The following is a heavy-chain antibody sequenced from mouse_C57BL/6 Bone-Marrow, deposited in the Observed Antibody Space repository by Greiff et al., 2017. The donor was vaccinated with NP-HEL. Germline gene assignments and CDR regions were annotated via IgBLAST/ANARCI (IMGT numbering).Heavy chain of an antibody. CDR1: GYAFSSYW. D-gene: IGHD1-1*01. CDR2: IYPGDGDT. J-gene: IGHJ1*03. CDR3: ARGGEYTYGSSPYWYFDV. V-gene: IGHV1-80*01. Sequence: VQLQQSGAELVKPGASVKISCKASGYAFSSYWMNWVKQRPGKGLEWIGQIYPGDGDTNYNGKFKGKATLTADKSSSTAYMQLSSLTSEDSAVYFCARGGEYTYGSSPYWYFDVWGTGTTVTVSS.